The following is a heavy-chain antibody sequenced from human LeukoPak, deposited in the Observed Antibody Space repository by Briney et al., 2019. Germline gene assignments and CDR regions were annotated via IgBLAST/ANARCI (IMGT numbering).Heavy chain of an antibody. V-gene: IGHV4-34*01. CDR3: VNLGYCSGETCYSVC. CDR1: GGSFSGYY. CDR2: IYHSGTT. J-gene: IGHJ4*02. D-gene: IGHD2-15*01. Sequence: PSETLSLTCAVYGGSFSGYYWSWIRQPPGKGLEWIGEIYHSGTTNYNPSLKSRVTLSVDESKNQFSLRLSSVTAADTAVYYCVNLGYCSGETCYSVCWGQGTLVTVSS.